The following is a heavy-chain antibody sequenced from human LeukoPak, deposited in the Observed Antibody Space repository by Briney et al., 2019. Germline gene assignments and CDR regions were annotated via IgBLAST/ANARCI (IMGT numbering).Heavy chain of an antibody. Sequence: PGGSLRLSCAAPEFTFSRYAMTWVRQAPGQGLEWVSRITSRDGRTSYADSVKGRFTVSRDNSKNTLYLQMNYLRVEDTAVYYCARDPNGDYLGAFDFWGQGTLVTVSS. D-gene: IGHD4-17*01. CDR1: EFTFSRYA. J-gene: IGHJ3*01. V-gene: IGHV3-23*01. CDR2: ITSRDGRT. CDR3: ARDPNGDYLGAFDF.